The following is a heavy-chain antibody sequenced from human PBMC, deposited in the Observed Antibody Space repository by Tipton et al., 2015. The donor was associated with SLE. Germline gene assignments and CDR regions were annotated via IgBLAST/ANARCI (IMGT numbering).Heavy chain of an antibody. CDR2: ISGSGNTI. D-gene: IGHD2-2*01. V-gene: IGHV3-48*03. J-gene: IGHJ4*02. CDR1: GFTFTNYE. CDR3: ACDGYRSGPSCYPWGGAMVC. Sequence: SLRLSCTASGFTFTNYEMNWVRQAPGKGLEWVSYISGSGNTIYYADSVKGRFTISRDNAKNSLYLQMNSLRAEDTAVYYCACDGYRSGPSCYPWGGAMVCWGQGTLVTASS.